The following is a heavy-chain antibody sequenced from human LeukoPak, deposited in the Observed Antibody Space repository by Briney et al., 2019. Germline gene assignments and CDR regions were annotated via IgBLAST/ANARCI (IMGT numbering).Heavy chain of an antibody. Sequence: KPSETLSLTCTVSGGSISSSSYYWSWIRQPPGKGLEWIGYIYYSGSTNYNPSLKSRVTISVDTSKNQFSLKLSSVTAADTAVYYCARDRGGDNWFDPWGQGTLVTVSS. D-gene: IGHD3-16*01. CDR1: GGSISSSSYY. CDR2: IYYSGST. V-gene: IGHV4-61*01. CDR3: ARDRGGDNWFDP. J-gene: IGHJ5*02.